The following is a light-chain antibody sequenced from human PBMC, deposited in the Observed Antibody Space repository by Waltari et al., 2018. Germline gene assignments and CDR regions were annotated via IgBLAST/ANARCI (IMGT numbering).Light chain of an antibody. V-gene: IGLV2-11*01. Sequence: QSALPPPRPVSGSPGQPVTISCTGTRSDVGAYKYVSWHQQHPGKPPTLIIFDVSERPSGVPDRFSGSKSGSTASLTISGLQADDEGDYYCCSFAGGYTMAIGGGTKLTVL. CDR2: DVS. J-gene: IGLJ2*01. CDR1: RSDVGAYKY. CDR3: CSFAGGYTMA.